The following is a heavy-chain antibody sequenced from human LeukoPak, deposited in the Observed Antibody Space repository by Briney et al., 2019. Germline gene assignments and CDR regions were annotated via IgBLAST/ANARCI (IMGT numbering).Heavy chain of an antibody. CDR2: IIPILGIA. CDR3: ARDGSPVRGVPLYYYYGMDV. J-gene: IGHJ6*02. D-gene: IGHD3-10*01. Sequence: GASVKVSCKVSGYTFTSYYMHWVRQAPGQGLEWMGRIIPILGIANYAQKFQGRVTIPEDKSTSTAYMELSSLRSEDTAVYYCARDGSPVRGVPLYYYYGMDVWGQGTTVTVSS. CDR1: GYTFTSYY. V-gene: IGHV1-69*04.